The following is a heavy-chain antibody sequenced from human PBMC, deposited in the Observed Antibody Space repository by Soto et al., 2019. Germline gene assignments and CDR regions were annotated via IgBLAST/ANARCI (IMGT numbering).Heavy chain of an antibody. CDR3: ARHISNFRYYYYGMDV. J-gene: IGHJ6*02. CDR2: IYPGDSDT. Sequence: GESLKISCKGSGYSFTSYWIGWVRQMPGKGLEWMGIIYPGDSDTRYSPSFQGQVTISADKSISTAYLQWSTLKASDTAMYYWARHISNFRYYYYGMDVWGQGTTVTVSS. D-gene: IGHD4-4*01. V-gene: IGHV5-51*01. CDR1: GYSFTSYW.